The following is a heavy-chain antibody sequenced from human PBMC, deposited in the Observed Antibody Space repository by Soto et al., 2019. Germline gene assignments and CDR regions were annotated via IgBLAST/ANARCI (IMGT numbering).Heavy chain of an antibody. CDR3: VRILTDYYEVDPFD. CDR2: IYWNDDG. Sequence: HITLKESGPALVKPTETLTLTCTLSGFALSTIGLGVGWIRQPPGKAPKWLASIYWNDDGRYSPVLKSRLSITKYYYNICATLKMTNNGPVDSATFYCVRILTDYYEVDPFD. J-gene: IGHJ3*02. D-gene: IGHD3-9*01. V-gene: IGHV2-5*01. CDR1: GFALSTIGLG.